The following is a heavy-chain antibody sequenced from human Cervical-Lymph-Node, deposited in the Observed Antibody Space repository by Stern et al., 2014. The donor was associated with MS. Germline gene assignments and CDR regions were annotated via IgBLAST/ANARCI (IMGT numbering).Heavy chain of an antibody. J-gene: IGHJ4*02. Sequence: QLVQSGAEVKKPGASVKVSCKASGFTFTNHGISWVRQAPGQGLEGMGWINGYNGNIDFAQKFQGRLIMTTDTSTSTVYMELRSLGFDDTAVYYCARDRGLVGNTTDDYWGQGTLVTVSS. CDR3: ARDRGLVGNTTDDY. CDR1: GFTFTNHG. V-gene: IGHV1-18*01. CDR2: INGYNGNI. D-gene: IGHD1-26*01.